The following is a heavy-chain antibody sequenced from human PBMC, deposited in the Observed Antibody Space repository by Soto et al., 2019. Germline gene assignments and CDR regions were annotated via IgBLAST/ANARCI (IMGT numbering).Heavy chain of an antibody. CDR1: GYSFTSYW. Sequence: GVSLKISCKGSGYSFTSYWIGWVRQMPGKGLEWMGIIYPGDSDTRYSPSFQGQVTISADKSISTAYLQWGSLKASDTAMYYCARLAGYYDSSGYLPLDYGMDVWGQGTTVTVSS. CDR3: ARLAGYYDSSGYLPLDYGMDV. CDR2: IYPGDSDT. V-gene: IGHV5-51*01. J-gene: IGHJ6*02. D-gene: IGHD3-22*01.